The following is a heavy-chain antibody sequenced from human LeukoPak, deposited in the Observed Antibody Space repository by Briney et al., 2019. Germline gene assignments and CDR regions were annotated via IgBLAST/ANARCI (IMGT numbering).Heavy chain of an antibody. D-gene: IGHD5-24*01. Sequence: ASVKVSCKASGYTFTGYYMHWVRQAPGQGLEWMGWINPNSGGTNYAQKFQGRVTMTRDTSISTAYMELSRLRSDDTAVYYCARETSKRWLQSREPGYMDVWGKGTTVTISS. CDR2: INPNSGGT. CDR1: GYTFTGYY. J-gene: IGHJ6*03. V-gene: IGHV1-2*02. CDR3: ARETSKRWLQSREPGYMDV.